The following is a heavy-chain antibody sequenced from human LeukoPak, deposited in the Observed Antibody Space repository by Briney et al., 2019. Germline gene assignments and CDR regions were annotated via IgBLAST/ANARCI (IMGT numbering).Heavy chain of an antibody. Sequence: ASVKVSCKASGYTFTNHGISWVRQAPGQGLEWTGWISTYNGNTNYAQKLQGRVTMTTDTSTSTAYMGLRSLRSDDTAVYYCARSGGWAYGDYDGFIAFDIWGQGTMVTVSS. V-gene: IGHV1-18*01. CDR3: ARSGGWAYGDYDGFIAFDI. CDR2: ISTYNGNT. CDR1: GYTFTNHG. J-gene: IGHJ3*02. D-gene: IGHD4-17*01.